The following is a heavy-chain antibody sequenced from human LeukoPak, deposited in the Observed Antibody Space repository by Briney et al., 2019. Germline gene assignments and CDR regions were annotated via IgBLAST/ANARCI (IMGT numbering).Heavy chain of an antibody. Sequence: GGSLRLSCAASGFTFSSYGMHWVRQAPGKGLEWVAVIWYDGSNKYYADSVKGRFTISRDNSKNTLYLQMNSLRAEDTAVYYCARDKRSHSYHYYYGMDVWGQGTTVTVSS. V-gene: IGHV3-33*01. CDR2: IWYDGSNK. D-gene: IGHD6-13*01. CDR1: GFTFSSYG. CDR3: ARDKRSHSYHYYYGMDV. J-gene: IGHJ6*02.